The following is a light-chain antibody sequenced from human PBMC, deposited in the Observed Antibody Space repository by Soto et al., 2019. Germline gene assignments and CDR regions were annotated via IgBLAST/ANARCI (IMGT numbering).Light chain of an antibody. CDR2: YDD. CDR3: EAWDDSLNGWV. J-gene: IGLJ3*02. V-gene: IGLV1-36*01. CDR1: RSNVGDNA. Sequence: QPVLTQPPSVSEAPRQRVTISCSGSRSNVGDNAVNWYQQFPGKAPKLLIYYDDLLTSGVSDRFSGSKSGTSASLAISGLQSEDEGDYYCEAWDDSLNGWVFGGGTKLTVL.